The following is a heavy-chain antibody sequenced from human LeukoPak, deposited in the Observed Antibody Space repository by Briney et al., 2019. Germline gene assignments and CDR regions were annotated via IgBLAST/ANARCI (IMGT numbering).Heavy chain of an antibody. CDR1: GGTFSTYA. D-gene: IGHD3-22*01. V-gene: IGHV1-69*13. Sequence: SVKVSCKASGGTFSTYAISWVRQAPGQGLEWMGGIIPIFGTANYAQKFQGRVTITADESTSTAYMELSSLRSEDTAVYYCARVKEDYYDSSGYFKRPFDYWGPGTLVTVSS. CDR2: IIPIFGTA. J-gene: IGHJ4*02. CDR3: ARVKEDYYDSSGYFKRPFDY.